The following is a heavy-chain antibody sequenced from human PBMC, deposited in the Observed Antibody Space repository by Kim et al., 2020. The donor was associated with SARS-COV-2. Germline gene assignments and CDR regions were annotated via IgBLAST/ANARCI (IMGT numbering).Heavy chain of an antibody. Sequence: SETLSLTCTVSGGSISSGSYYWSWIRQPAGKGLEWIGRIYTSGSTNYNPSLKSRVTISVDTSKNQFSLKLSTVTAADTAVYYCASSPTRTAFDYWGQGTLVTVSS. CDR1: GGSISSGSYY. CDR3: ASSPTRTAFDY. CDR2: IYTSGST. V-gene: IGHV4-61*02. J-gene: IGHJ4*02.